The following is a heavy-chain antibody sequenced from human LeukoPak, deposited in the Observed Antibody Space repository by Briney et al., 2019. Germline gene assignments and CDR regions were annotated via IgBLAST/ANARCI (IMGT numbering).Heavy chain of an antibody. D-gene: IGHD4-23*01. CDR1: GGSIRSSSYY. J-gene: IGHJ4*02. CDR2: IYYSGST. V-gene: IGHV4-39*02. CDR3: ARDPTTVVTLPYYFDF. Sequence: PSETLSLTCTVSGGSIRSSSYYWGWIRQPPGKGLEWIGSIYYSGSTYYNPSLKSRVTISVDTSKNQFSLKLTSVTAADTAVYYCARDPTTVVTLPYYFDFWGQGTLVTVSA.